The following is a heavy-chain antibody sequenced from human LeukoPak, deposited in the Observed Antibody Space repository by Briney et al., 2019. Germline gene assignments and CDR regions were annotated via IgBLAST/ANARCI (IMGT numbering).Heavy chain of an antibody. CDR1: GYTLTELS. CDR2: FDPEDGET. V-gene: IGHV1-24*01. CDR3: ATNPGVYYYYMDV. J-gene: IGHJ6*03. Sequence: ASVKVTCKVSGYTLTELSMHWVRQAPGKGLEWMGGFDPEDGETIYAQKFQGRVTMTEDTSTDTAYMELSSLRSEDTAVYYCATNPGVYYYYMDVWGKGTTVTVSS. D-gene: IGHD3-10*01.